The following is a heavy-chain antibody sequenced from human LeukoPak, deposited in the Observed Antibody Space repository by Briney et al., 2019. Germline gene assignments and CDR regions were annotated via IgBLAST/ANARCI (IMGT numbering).Heavy chain of an antibody. CDR2: TAGSGISK. CDR1: GFTFYNYA. Sequence: GSLRLSCVASGFTFYNYAMSWVRQAPGRGLEWASSTAGSGISKDYADSVKGRFTISKDKSKNTLYLQMNSLRAEDTAVYYCAKGGEMIALGYWGQGTLVTVSS. CDR3: AKGGEMIALGY. J-gene: IGHJ4*02. V-gene: IGHV3-23*01. D-gene: IGHD3-22*01.